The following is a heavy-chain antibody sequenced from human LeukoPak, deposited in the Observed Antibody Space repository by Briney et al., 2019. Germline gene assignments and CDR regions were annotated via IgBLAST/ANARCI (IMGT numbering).Heavy chain of an antibody. Sequence: SVKVSCKASGGAFSSYAISWVRQAPGQGLEWMGRIIPILGIANYAQKFQGRVTITADKSTSTAYMELSSLRSEDTAVYYCATTYCSSTSCYDLAFDIWGQGTMVTVSS. V-gene: IGHV1-69*04. J-gene: IGHJ3*02. CDR3: ATTYCSSTSCYDLAFDI. D-gene: IGHD2-2*01. CDR1: GGAFSSYA. CDR2: IIPILGIA.